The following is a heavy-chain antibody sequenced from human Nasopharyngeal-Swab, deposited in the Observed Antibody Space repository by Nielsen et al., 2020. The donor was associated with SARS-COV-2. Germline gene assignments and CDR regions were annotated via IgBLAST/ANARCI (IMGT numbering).Heavy chain of an antibody. V-gene: IGHV5-51*01. CDR1: GSSFFIYW. CDR3: ATAYNGNYDWDY. D-gene: IGHD1-26*01. J-gene: IGHJ4*02. Sequence: GGPLRPPCKASGSSFFIYWIGWVRHLPGKGLEWMGIMYPLDSDTRYSPSFQGQSTISADKSISTAYMQWSSLKASATAMYYFATAYNGNYDWDYWGQGTLVTVSS. CDR2: MYPLDSDT.